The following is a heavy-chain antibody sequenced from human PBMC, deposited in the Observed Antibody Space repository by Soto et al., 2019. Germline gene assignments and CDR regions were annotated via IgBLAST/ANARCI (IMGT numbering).Heavy chain of an antibody. D-gene: IGHD6-19*01. CDR3: ASAAVTGTAGLDF. Sequence: RASVKVSCKASGYTFSGFYMHWVRQAPGQGLEWMRWINPNSGGTKSAEKFQGRVTMTRDTSISTAYMELSRLTSDDTAVYYCASAAVTGTAGLDFWGQGTQVTVSS. CDR2: INPNSGGT. CDR1: GYTFSGFY. V-gene: IGHV1-2*02. J-gene: IGHJ4*02.